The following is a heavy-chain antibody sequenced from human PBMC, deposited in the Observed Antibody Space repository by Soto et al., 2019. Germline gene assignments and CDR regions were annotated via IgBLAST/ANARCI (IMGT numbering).Heavy chain of an antibody. V-gene: IGHV2-5*02. CDR2: IYWDDDK. D-gene: IGHD2-21*01. CDR3: AHVPDCYQYGWFDP. J-gene: IGHJ5*02. CDR1: GFSLTTRGVG. Sequence: QITLKESGPTLVKPTQTLTLTCTFSGFSLTTRGVGVGWIRQPPGKALECVALIYWDDDKRYSPSLQSRLSITKDTSKSQVVLTMTNVDPVDTATYYYAHVPDCYQYGWFDPWGQGTLVSVSS.